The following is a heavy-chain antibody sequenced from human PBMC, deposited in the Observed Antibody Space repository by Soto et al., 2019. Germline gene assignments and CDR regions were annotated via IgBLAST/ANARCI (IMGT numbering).Heavy chain of an antibody. Sequence: PGGSLRLSCAASGFTFNDYAMHWVRQAPGKGLEWVSLISWDGGSTYYADSAKGRFTISRDNSKNSLYLQMNSLRAEDTALYYCAKDTHCSSTSCQFYYYYGMDVWGQGTTVTVSS. J-gene: IGHJ6*02. CDR2: ISWDGGST. V-gene: IGHV3-43D*04. CDR3: AKDTHCSSTSCQFYYYYGMDV. D-gene: IGHD2-2*01. CDR1: GFTFNDYA.